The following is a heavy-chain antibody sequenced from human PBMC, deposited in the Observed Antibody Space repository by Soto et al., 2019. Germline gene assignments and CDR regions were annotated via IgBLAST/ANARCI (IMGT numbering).Heavy chain of an antibody. CDR1: GFTFSSYG. CDR2: IWYDGSNK. CDR3: TIGGDSGYDIDY. J-gene: IGHJ4*02. V-gene: IGHV3-33*08. Sequence: GGSLRLSCAASGFTFSSYGMHWVRQAPGKGLEWVAVIWYDGSNKYYADSVKGRFTISRDNSKNTFYLQMNSLRAEDTAVYYCTIGGDSGYDIDYWGQGTLVTVSS. D-gene: IGHD5-12*01.